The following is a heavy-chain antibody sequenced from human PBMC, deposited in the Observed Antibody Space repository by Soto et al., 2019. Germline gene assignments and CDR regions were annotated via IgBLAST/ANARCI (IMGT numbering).Heavy chain of an antibody. CDR1: GFSLSTSGVG. Sequence: QITLKESGPTLVKPTQTLTLTCTFSGFSLSTSGVGVGWIRQPPGKALEWLALIYWDDDKRYSPSLKSRLTITKDTSKHQVVLTITNMDPVDTATYYCAHSTYSSGWYSFYYWGQGTLVTVSS. CDR3: AHSTYSSGWYSFYY. D-gene: IGHD6-19*01. V-gene: IGHV2-5*02. J-gene: IGHJ4*02. CDR2: IYWDDDK.